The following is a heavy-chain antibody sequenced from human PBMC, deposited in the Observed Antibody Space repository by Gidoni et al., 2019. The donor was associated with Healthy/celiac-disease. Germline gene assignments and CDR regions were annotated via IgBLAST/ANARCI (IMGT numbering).Heavy chain of an antibody. CDR2: IYYRGST. Sequence: QLQLQVAGPGLVKPSETLSLNCPVSGGSISSSSYYWGWIRQPPGKGLEWMGSIYYRGSTYYYPSFKSRVSISVDTSKNQFSLKLSSVTAADTAVYYCARHSIWSGTPLGGMDVWGQGTTVTVSS. J-gene: IGHJ6*02. CDR1: GGSISSSSYY. V-gene: IGHV4-39*01. D-gene: IGHD3-3*01. CDR3: ARHSIWSGTPLGGMDV.